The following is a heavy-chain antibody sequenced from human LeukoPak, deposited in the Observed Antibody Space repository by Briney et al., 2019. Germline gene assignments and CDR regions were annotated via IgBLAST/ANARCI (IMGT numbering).Heavy chain of an antibody. CDR3: ARATLRFLEWLSGPYYYGMDV. CDR2: TYYRSKWYN. J-gene: IGHJ6*02. D-gene: IGHD3-3*01. V-gene: IGHV6-1*01. Sequence: SQTLSLTCAISGDSVSSNSAAWNWIRQSPSRGLEWLGRTYYRSKWYNDYAVSVKSRITIDPDTSKNQFSLQLNSVTPEDTAVYYCARATLRFLEWLSGPYYYGMDVWGQGTTVTVSS. CDR1: GDSVSSNSAA.